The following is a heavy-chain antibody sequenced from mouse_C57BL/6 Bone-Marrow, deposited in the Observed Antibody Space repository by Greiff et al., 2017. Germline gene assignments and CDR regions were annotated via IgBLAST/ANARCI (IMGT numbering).Heavy chain of an antibody. Sequence: QVQLKQPGAELVKPGASVKMSCKASGYTFTSYWITWVKQRPGQGLEWIGDIYPGSGSTNYNEKFKSKATLTVDTSSSTAYMQRSSLTSEDSAVYYCARPYYSNYLYFDVWAQGPRSPSPQ. CDR1: GYTFTSYW. CDR3: ARPYYSNYLYFDV. J-gene: IGHJ1*03. CDR2: IYPGSGST. D-gene: IGHD2-5*01. V-gene: IGHV1-55*01.